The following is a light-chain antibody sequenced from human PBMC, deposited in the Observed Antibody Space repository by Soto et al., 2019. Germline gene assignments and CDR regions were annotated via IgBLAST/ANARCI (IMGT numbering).Light chain of an antibody. CDR3: SSYTSSRTLV. J-gene: IGLJ1*01. Sequence: QSVLTQPASVSGSPGQSITISCTGTSSDVGGYNYVSWYQQHPGKAPKLMIYDVINRPSGVSNRFSGSKSGNTASLTISGLQAEVEADYYCSSYTSSRTLVFGSGTKVTVL. CDR1: SSDVGGYNY. V-gene: IGLV2-14*01. CDR2: DVI.